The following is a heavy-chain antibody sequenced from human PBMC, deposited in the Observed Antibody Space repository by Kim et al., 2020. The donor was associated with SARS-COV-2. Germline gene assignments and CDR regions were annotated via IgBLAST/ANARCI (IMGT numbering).Heavy chain of an antibody. V-gene: IGHV3-33*01. Sequence: GGSLRLSCAASGFTFSSYGMHWVRQAPGKGLEWVAVIWYDGSNKYYADSVKGRFTISRDNSKNTLYLQMNSPRAEDTAVYYCARALGGDYEEYYYYGMDVWGQGTTVTVSS. J-gene: IGHJ6*02. CDR2: IWYDGSNK. D-gene: IGHD4-17*01. CDR3: ARALGGDYEEYYYYGMDV. CDR1: GFTFSSYG.